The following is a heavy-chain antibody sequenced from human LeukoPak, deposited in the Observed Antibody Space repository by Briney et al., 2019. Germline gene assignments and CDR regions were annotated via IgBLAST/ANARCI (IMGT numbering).Heavy chain of an antibody. CDR2: ISGSGGST. CDR1: GGSISSSN. Sequence: PSGTLSLTCAVSGGSISSSNWWSWVRQPPGKGLEWVSAISGSGGSTYYADSVKGRFTISRDNSKNTLYLQMNSLRAEDTAVYYCARVGIFGGVISEDYWGQGTLVTVSS. J-gene: IGHJ4*02. D-gene: IGHD3-16*02. V-gene: IGHV3-23*01. CDR3: ARVGIFGGVISEDY.